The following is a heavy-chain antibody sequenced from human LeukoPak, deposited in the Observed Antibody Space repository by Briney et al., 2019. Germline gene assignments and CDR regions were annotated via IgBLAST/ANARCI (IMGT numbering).Heavy chain of an antibody. V-gene: IGHV3-30-3*01. CDR1: GFTFSSYA. J-gene: IGHJ6*02. Sequence: GGSLRLSCAASGFTFSSYAMHSVRQAPGEGLEWVAVISYDGSNKYYADSVKGRFTISRDNSKNTLYLQMNSLRAEDTAVYYCARDGPGYCSSTSCYDYYYYGMDVWGQGTTVTVSS. D-gene: IGHD2-2*03. CDR2: ISYDGSNK. CDR3: ARDGPGYCSSTSCYDYYYYGMDV.